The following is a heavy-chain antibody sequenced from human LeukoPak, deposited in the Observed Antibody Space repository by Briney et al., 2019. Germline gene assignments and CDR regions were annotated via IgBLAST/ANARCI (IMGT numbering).Heavy chain of an antibody. CDR1: GFTVSSNE. Sequence: GGSLRLSCAASGFTVSSNEMSWVRQAPGKGLEWVSSISGGSTYYADSRKGRFTISRGNSKNTLYLQMNSLRAEDTAVYYCAQNKIGGVVGATNPPGYWGQGTLVTVSS. V-gene: IGHV3-38-3*01. D-gene: IGHD1-26*01. CDR2: ISGGST. CDR3: AQNKIGGVVGATNPPGY. J-gene: IGHJ4*02.